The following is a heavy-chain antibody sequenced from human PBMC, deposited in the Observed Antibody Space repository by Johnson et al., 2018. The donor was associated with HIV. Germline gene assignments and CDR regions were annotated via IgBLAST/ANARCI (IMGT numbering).Heavy chain of an antibody. D-gene: IGHD5-12*01. CDR3: ARGGYSGYLGGHDAFDI. CDR1: GITVSSNY. J-gene: IGHJ3*02. Sequence: VQLVESGGGLVQPGGSLRLSCAASGITVSSNYMSWVRQAPGKGLEWVSVIFSVGSKYYADSVKGRFTISRDNSKNSLYLQMNSLRAEDTAVYYCARGGYSGYLGGHDAFDIWGQGTMVTVSS. V-gene: IGHV3-66*01. CDR2: IFSVGSK.